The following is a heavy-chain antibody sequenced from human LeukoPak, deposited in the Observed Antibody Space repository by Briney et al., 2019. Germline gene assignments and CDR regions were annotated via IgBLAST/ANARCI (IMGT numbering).Heavy chain of an antibody. J-gene: IGHJ4*02. CDR3: ARGYPTTRKAVAGTRGGGYFDY. Sequence: ASVKVSCKASGYTFTGYYMHWVRQAPGQGLVWMGWINPNSGGTKYAQKFQGRGTMTRDTSISTAYMELSRLRSDDTAVYYCARGYPTTRKAVAGTRGGGYFDYWGQGTLVTVSS. CDR1: GYTFTGYY. D-gene: IGHD6-19*01. V-gene: IGHV1-2*02. CDR2: INPNSGGT.